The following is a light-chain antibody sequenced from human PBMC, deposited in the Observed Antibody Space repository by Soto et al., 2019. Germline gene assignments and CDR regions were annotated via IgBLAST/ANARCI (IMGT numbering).Light chain of an antibody. CDR2: NNN. V-gene: IGLV1-44*01. CDR1: TSNIGSHP. Sequence: QPVLTQPPSASGAPGQRVTISCSGSTSNIGSHPVSWFQQLPGAAPRLLVSNNNQRPSGVPDRFSGSKSGTSASLAISGLQSEDEADFYCATWDTSLDAWVFGGGTKLTVL. CDR3: ATWDTSLDAWV. J-gene: IGLJ3*02.